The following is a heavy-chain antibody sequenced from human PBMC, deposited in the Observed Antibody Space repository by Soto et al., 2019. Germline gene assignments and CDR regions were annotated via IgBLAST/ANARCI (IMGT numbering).Heavy chain of an antibody. CDR3: ARATSDNYDFWSGTFDY. D-gene: IGHD3-3*01. J-gene: IGHJ4*02. V-gene: IGHV4-59*01. CDR2: IYYSGST. CDR1: GGSISSYY. Sequence: PSETLSLTCTVSGGSISSYYWSWIRQPPGKGLEWIGYIYYSGSTNYNPSLKSRITISIDTSKNQFSLKLSSVTAADTAVYYCARATSDNYDFWSGTFDYWGQGTLVTVSS.